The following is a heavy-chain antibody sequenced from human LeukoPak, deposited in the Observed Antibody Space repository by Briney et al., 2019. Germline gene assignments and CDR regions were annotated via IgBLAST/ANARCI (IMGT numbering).Heavy chain of an antibody. D-gene: IGHD2-15*01. J-gene: IGHJ4*02. CDR1: GYTFTGYY. Sequence: ASVKVSCKASGYTFTGYYMHWVRQAPGRGLEWMGWINPNSGGTNYAQKFQGWVTMTRDTSISTAYMELSRLRSDDTAVYYCARGYCSGGSCYPLTLWGQGTLVTVSS. CDR2: INPNSGGT. V-gene: IGHV1-2*04. CDR3: ARGYCSGGSCYPLTL.